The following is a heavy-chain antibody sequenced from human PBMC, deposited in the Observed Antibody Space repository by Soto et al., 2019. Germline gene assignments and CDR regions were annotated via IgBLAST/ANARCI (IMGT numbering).Heavy chain of an antibody. V-gene: IGHV1-46*03. CDR3: TKSYYDSSGYYRTHFDY. CDR2: INPSGGST. D-gene: IGHD3-22*01. Sequence: ASVKVSCKASGYTFTSYYMHWVRQAPGQGLEWMGIINPSGGSTSYAQKFQGRVTITRDTSTSTVYMELSSLRSEDTAVYYCTKSYYDSSGYYRTHFDYWGQGTLVTVSS. CDR1: GYTFTSYY. J-gene: IGHJ4*02.